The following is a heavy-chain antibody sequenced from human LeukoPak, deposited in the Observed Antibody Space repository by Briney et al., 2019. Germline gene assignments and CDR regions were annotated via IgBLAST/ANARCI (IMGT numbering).Heavy chain of an antibody. D-gene: IGHD3-3*01. CDR2: FDPEDGET. V-gene: IGHV1-24*01. Sequence: ASVKVSCKVSGYTLTELSMHWVRQAPGKGLEWMGGFDPEDGETIYAQKFQGRVTMTEDTSTDTAYMELSRLRSEDTAVYYCATVRRITIFGVVIRPWYFDYWGQGTLVTVSS. CDR3: ATVRRITIFGVVIRPWYFDY. J-gene: IGHJ4*02. CDR1: GYTLTELS.